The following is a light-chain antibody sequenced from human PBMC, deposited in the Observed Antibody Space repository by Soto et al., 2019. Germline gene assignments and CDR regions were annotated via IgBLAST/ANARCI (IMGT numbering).Light chain of an antibody. Sequence: EIVLTQSPATLSLSPGERVTLSCRASQSVSPSLAWYQQKPGQSPRLLIYETSIRATGIPARFSGSGSGTDFSLTISSLETEDFAVYYCQQRGYWPLTFGGGTKVEIK. J-gene: IGKJ4*01. CDR2: ETS. CDR1: QSVSPS. CDR3: QQRGYWPLT. V-gene: IGKV3-11*01.